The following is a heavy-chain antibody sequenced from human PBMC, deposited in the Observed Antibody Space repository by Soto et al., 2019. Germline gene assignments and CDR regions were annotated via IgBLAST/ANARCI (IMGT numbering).Heavy chain of an antibody. CDR2: ISWNSGSI. J-gene: IGHJ5*02. CDR1: GFTFDDYA. V-gene: IGHV3-9*01. Sequence: EVQLVESGGGLVQPGRSLRLSCAASGFTFDDYAMHWVRQAPGKGLEWVSGISWNSGSIGYADSVKGRFTISRDKAKNSLYLQMNSLRAEDTALYYCAKGRYNWNSPWFDPWGQGTLVTVSS. D-gene: IGHD1-7*01. CDR3: AKGRYNWNSPWFDP.